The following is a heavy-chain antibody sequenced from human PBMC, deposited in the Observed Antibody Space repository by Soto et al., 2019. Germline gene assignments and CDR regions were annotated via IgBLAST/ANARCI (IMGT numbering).Heavy chain of an antibody. Sequence: GASVKVSCKASGYTFTSYDINWVRQATGQGPEWMGGMNPNSGKTSYAQKFQGRVTMTEDTSTDTAYMELSSLRSEDTAVYYCARAPAPLYSSSWYYFDYWGQGTLVTVSS. J-gene: IGHJ4*02. CDR2: MNPNSGKT. D-gene: IGHD6-13*01. CDR3: ARAPAPLYSSSWYYFDY. CDR1: GYTFTSYD. V-gene: IGHV1-8*01.